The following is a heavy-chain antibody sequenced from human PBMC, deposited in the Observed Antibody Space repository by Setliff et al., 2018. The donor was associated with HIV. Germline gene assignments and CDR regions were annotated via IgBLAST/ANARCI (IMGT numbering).Heavy chain of an antibody. V-gene: IGHV4-4*09. CDR1: GGSISGYY. D-gene: IGHD1-26*01. J-gene: IGHJ4*02. CDR2: IYTSGRI. Sequence: SETLSLTCTVSGGSISGYYWSWIRQPPGKGLEWIGYIYTSGRIYYNPSLKSRVTISVDTSKNQFSLKLSSVTAADTAVYYCARDLREVGGGSYADYWGQGTLVTVSS. CDR3: ARDLREVGGGSYADY.